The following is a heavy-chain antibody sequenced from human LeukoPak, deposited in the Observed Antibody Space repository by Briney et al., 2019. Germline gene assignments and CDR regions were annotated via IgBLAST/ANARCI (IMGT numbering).Heavy chain of an antibody. J-gene: IGHJ3*02. D-gene: IGHD3-22*01. CDR2: IYYSGST. V-gene: IGHV4-59*12. CDR1: GGTISSYY. Sequence: SETLSFTCTVSGGTISSYYWSWIRQPPGKGLEWIGYIYYSGSTNYNPSLRSRLIMSVATSKNQFSLKLSSVTAADTAVYFCARGAFNHYDNGGYSNAAFDIWGQGTMVTASS. CDR3: ARGAFNHYDNGGYSNAAFDI.